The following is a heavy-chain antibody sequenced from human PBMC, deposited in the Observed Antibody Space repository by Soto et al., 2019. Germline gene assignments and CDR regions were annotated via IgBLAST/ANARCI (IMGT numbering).Heavy chain of an antibody. CDR3: AKGLTTVTTGFDY. CDR1: GFTFSSYA. J-gene: IGHJ4*02. CDR2: ISGSGGST. D-gene: IGHD4-17*01. Sequence: GGSLRLSCAASGFTFSSYAMSWVRQAPGKGLEWVSAISGSGGSTYYADSVKGRFTISRDNSKNTRYLQMNSLRAEDTAVCYCAKGLTTVTTGFDYWGQGTLVTVSS. V-gene: IGHV3-23*01.